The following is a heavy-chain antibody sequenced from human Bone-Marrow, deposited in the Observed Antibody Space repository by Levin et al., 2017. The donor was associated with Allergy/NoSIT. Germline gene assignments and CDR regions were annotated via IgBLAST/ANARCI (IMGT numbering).Heavy chain of an antibody. Sequence: GESLKISCAASGFTFTTYAMHWVRQAPGKGLEWVAVVSYDGTNKHYADSVRGRFTISRDNSKNTVDLQLNSLRAEDTAIDYCMSGRYNWGQGTLVTVSS. V-gene: IGHV3-30*04. CDR1: GFTFTTYA. CDR3: MSGRYN. J-gene: IGHJ4*02. CDR2: VSYDGTNK. D-gene: IGHD3-9*01.